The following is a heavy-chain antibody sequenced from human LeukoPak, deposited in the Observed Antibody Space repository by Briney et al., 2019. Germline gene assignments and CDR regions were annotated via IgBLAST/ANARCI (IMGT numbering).Heavy chain of an antibody. CDR2: ISGTSYFI. D-gene: IGHD3-9*01. J-gene: IGHJ4*02. CDR3: ARDADMFTDHTHGDY. Sequence: PGGSLRLSCVASGFTFSSYSMNWFRQAPGKGLGWVSYISGTSYFIYYADSVKGRFTISRDNAKNSLYLQMNSLRDEDTAVYYCARDADMFTDHTHGDYWGQGTLVTVSS. CDR1: GFTFSSYS. V-gene: IGHV3-48*02.